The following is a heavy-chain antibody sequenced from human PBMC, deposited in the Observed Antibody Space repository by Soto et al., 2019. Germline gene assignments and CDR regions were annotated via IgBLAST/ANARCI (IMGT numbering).Heavy chain of an antibody. Sequence: PSETLSLTCTVSGGSIDSSTYYWGWIRQPPGKGLEWIGSIFYNGNTFYNPSLKSRITISVDTSKNQFSLKLSSVTAADTAVYYCARHSTGYYYSWFDPRGQGTLVTVSS. CDR3: ARHSTGYYYSWFDP. D-gene: IGHD3-22*01. CDR2: IFYNGNT. J-gene: IGHJ5*02. CDR1: GGSIDSSTYY. V-gene: IGHV4-39*01.